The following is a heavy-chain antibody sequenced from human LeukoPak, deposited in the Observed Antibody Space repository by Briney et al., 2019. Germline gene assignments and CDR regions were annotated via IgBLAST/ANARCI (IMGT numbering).Heavy chain of an antibody. V-gene: IGHV4-59*03. Sequence: PSETLSLTCTVSGGSIRSYFWSWIRQPPGKGLEWIGYIYYTGSPNYNPSLKSRVTMSVDTSKNQFSLKLSSVTAADTAVYYCAKTDYYGSGTYGHLFYFDFWGQGTLVNVAS. CDR3: AKTDYYGSGTYGHLFYFDF. D-gene: IGHD3-10*01. CDR2: IYYTGSP. CDR1: GGSIRSYF. J-gene: IGHJ4*02.